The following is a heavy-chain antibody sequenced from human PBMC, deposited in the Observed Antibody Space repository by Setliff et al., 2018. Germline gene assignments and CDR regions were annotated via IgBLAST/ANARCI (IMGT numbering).Heavy chain of an antibody. J-gene: IGHJ4*02. V-gene: IGHV4-59*01. CDR1: GGSISSYY. CDR2: INYSGST. CDR3: ARGYYNFLSGYYTPYYFDY. D-gene: IGHD3-3*01. Sequence: PSETLSLTCTVSGGSISSYYWSWIRQPPGKGLEWIGYINYSGSTNYNPSLKSRVTISEDTSKNQFSLKLSSVTAADTAVYFCARGYYNFLSGYYTPYYFDYWGQGTLVTVSS.